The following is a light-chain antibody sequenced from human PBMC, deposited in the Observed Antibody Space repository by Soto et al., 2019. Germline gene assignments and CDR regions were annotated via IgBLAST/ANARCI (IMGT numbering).Light chain of an antibody. Sequence: EIVMTQSPATLSVSPGETASLSCRASQSATNFLAWYQQKPGQAPRLLIYYISRRATGIPARFSGSGSGTEFTLTINSLQSEDSAVYYCQQHNQWPITFGQGTRLEIK. J-gene: IGKJ5*01. CDR3: QQHNQWPIT. CDR2: YIS. V-gene: IGKV3D-15*01. CDR1: QSATNF.